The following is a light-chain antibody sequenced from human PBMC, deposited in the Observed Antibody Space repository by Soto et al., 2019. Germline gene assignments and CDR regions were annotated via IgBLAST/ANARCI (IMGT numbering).Light chain of an antibody. CDR3: QQSFSTPT. V-gene: IGKV1-39*01. CDR2: AAS. Sequence: QLTQSPSSLSASVGDRVTITCRASQGINTFLAWYQQKAGKAPKLLIYAASTLQSGVPSRFSGSGSGTDFTLTISSLQPEDFATYYCQQSFSTPTFGQGTRLEIK. CDR1: QGINTF. J-gene: IGKJ5*01.